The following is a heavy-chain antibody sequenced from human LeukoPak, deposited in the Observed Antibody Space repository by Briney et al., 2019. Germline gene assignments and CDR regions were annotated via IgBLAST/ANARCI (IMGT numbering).Heavy chain of an antibody. D-gene: IGHD2-21*01. CDR1: GFTFSSYS. V-gene: IGHV3-21*01. J-gene: IGHJ6*02. Sequence: PAGSLRLSCAASGFTFSSYSMNWVRQAPGKGLEWVSSISSSSSYIYYADSVKGRFTISRDNAKNSLYLQMNSLRAEDTAVYYCARGLPGERGYHYGMDVWGQGTTVTVSS. CDR3: ARGLPGERGYHYGMDV. CDR2: ISSSSSYI.